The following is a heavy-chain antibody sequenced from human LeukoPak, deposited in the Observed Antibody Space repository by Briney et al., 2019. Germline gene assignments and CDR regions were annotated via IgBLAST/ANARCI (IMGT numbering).Heavy chain of an antibody. D-gene: IGHD3-16*01. J-gene: IGHJ4*02. CDR1: GFTFSKYW. Sequence: HPGGSLRLSCAASGFTFSKYWMLWVRHAPGKGREWHSGISWNSVIIGYAHSVKGRFTISRDNAKNSLYLQMNSLRAEDTALYYCAKGGKNYFYYFDYWGQGTLVTVSS. CDR3: AKGGKNYFYYFDY. V-gene: IGHV3-9*01. CDR2: ISWNSVII.